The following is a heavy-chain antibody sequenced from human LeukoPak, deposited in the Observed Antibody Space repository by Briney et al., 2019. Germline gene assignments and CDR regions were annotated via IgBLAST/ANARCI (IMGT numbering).Heavy chain of an antibody. CDR3: ARDGDGYERWFDP. D-gene: IGHD5-24*01. Sequence: SETLSLTCTVSGGSISSYYWSWIRQPPGKGLEWIGYIYYSGSTNYNPSLKSRVTISVDTSKNQFSLELSSVTAADTAVYYCARDGDGYERWFDPWGQGTLVTVSS. CDR1: GGSISSYY. V-gene: IGHV4-59*01. CDR2: IYYSGST. J-gene: IGHJ5*02.